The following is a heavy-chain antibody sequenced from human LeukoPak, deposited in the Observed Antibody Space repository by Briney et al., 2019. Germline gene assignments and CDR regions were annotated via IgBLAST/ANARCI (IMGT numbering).Heavy chain of an antibody. J-gene: IGHJ4*02. Sequence: PGGSLRLSCTASGFAFDEHGMSWVRQVPGKGLEWVSGINWSGGSTGYADPLRGRFTISRDNAKNSLYLQMDSLRAEDTALYYCARAPITSPFYLDSWGQGTLVTVSS. D-gene: IGHD2-2*01. CDR3: ARAPITSPFYLDS. V-gene: IGHV3-20*04. CDR2: INWSGGST. CDR1: GFAFDEHG.